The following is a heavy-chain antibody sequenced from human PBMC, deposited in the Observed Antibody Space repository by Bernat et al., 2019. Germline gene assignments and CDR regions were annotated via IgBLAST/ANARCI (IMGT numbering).Heavy chain of an antibody. CDR3: AGGYCGGGSCRTGPLNFDY. J-gene: IGHJ4*02. V-gene: IGHV3-48*01. CDR2: ISSSSSTI. CDR1: GFTFSSYS. D-gene: IGHD2-15*01. Sequence: EVQLVESGGGLVQPGGSLRLSCAASGFTFSSYSMNWVRQAPGKGLEWVSYISSSSSTIYYADSVKGRFTISRDNAKNSLYLQMNSLRGEDTAVYDCAGGYCGGGSCRTGPLNFDYWGQGTLVTVSS.